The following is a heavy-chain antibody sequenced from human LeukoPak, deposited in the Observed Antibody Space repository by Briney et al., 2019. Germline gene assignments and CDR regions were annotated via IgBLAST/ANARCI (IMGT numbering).Heavy chain of an antibody. D-gene: IGHD1-26*01. CDR3: ARSEFSGSYPQGAFDI. J-gene: IGHJ3*02. CDR1: GYTFTSYY. Sequence: ASVKVSCKASGYTFTSYYMHWVRQAPGQGLEWMGIINPSGGSTSYAQKFQGRVTMTRDTSTSTAYMELRSLRSDDTAVYYCARSEFSGSYPQGAFDIWGQGTMVTVSS. V-gene: IGHV1-46*01. CDR2: INPSGGST.